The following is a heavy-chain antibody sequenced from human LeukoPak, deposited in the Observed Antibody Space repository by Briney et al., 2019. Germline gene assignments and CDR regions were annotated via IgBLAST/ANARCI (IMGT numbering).Heavy chain of an antibody. CDR3: ARGYCSGGSCYPFDAFDI. J-gene: IGHJ3*02. Sequence: LETLSLTCTVSGGSISSYYWTCIRQPPGKGLEWIGYFYYSGSTNYNPSLRSRVTISVDTSKNQFSLKLSSVTAADTAVYYCARGYCSGGSCYPFDAFDIWGQGTMVTVSS. V-gene: IGHV4-59*01. CDR2: FYYSGST. CDR1: GGSISSYY. D-gene: IGHD2-15*01.